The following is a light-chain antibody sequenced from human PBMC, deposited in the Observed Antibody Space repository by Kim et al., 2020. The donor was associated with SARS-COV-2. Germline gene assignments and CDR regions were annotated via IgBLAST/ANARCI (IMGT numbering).Light chain of an antibody. Sequence: QSVTISCTGTSSDGGGYNYVSWYQQHPGKAPKLMIYDVSKRPSGVPDRFSGSKSGNTASLTISGLQAEDETDYYCCSYAGSYTFYVFGTGTKVTVL. V-gene: IGLV2-11*01. J-gene: IGLJ1*01. CDR3: CSYAGSYTFYV. CDR2: DVS. CDR1: SSDGGGYNY.